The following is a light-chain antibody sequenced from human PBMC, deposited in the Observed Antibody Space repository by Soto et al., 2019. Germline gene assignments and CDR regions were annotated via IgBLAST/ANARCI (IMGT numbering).Light chain of an antibody. CDR2: QIS. CDR1: QSLVHSDGHTY. Sequence: DIVLTQTPLSSPVTLGQPASISCRSSQSLVHSDGHTYLSWLQQRPGQPPRLLIYQISNRFSGVPDRFSGSGAGTDFTLKISRVEDEDVGVYYCMQCTHFPRTFGQGTKVEIK. V-gene: IGKV2-24*01. CDR3: MQCTHFPRT. J-gene: IGKJ1*01.